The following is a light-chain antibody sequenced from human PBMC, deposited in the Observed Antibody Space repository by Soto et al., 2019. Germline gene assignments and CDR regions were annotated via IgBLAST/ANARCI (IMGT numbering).Light chain of an antibody. CDR2: DNN. Sequence: QSVLTQPPSVSGAPGQRVTISCTGSISNIGAGYDVHWYQQLPGTAPRLLISDNNNRPSGVPDRFSASKSGTSASLAISGLQAEDEADYFCQSSDSRLGPAHVVFGGGTKVTVL. J-gene: IGLJ2*01. CDR1: ISNIGAGYD. CDR3: QSSDSRLGPAHVV. V-gene: IGLV1-40*01.